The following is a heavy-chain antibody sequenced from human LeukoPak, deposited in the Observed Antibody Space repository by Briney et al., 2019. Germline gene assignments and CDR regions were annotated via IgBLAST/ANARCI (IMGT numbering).Heavy chain of an antibody. Sequence: ASVKVSCKASGYTFTSYDMHWVRQAPGQGLEWMGWISAYNGNTNYAQKLQGRVTMTTDTSTSTAYMELRSLRSDDTAVYYCASLVAGTFAFDIWGQGTMVTVSS. CDR2: ISAYNGNT. D-gene: IGHD6-19*01. CDR1: GYTFTSYD. J-gene: IGHJ3*02. V-gene: IGHV1-18*04. CDR3: ASLVAGTFAFDI.